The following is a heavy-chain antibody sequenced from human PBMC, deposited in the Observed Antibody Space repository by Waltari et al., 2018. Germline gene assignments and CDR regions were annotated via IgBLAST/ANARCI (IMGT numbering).Heavy chain of an antibody. CDR1: GYSISSGYY. CDR2: ISGSSGST. Sequence: QVQLQESGPGLVKPSETLSLTCAVSGYSISSGYYWGWIRQPPGKGLEYIGNISGSSGSTYYNPSLKSRVTISKDTSKNQFSLKLSSVTAADTAVYYCATTYYYSGSYYYWGQGVLVTVSS. J-gene: IGHJ4*02. D-gene: IGHD3-10*01. CDR3: ATTYYYSGSYYY. V-gene: IGHV4-38-2*01.